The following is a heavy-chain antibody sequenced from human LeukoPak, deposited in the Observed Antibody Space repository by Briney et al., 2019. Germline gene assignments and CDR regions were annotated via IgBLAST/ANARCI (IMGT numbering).Heavy chain of an antibody. J-gene: IGHJ4*02. CDR3: ARRLTTEETFDY. CDR2: IYPDDSDT. D-gene: IGHD1-1*01. Sequence: GESLKISCKGSGYSFTTYWIGWVRQMPGKGLEWMGIIYPDDSDTRYSPSFQGQITISADKSINTAYLQWNSLRASDTAMYYCARRLTTEETFDYWGQGTLVTVSS. CDR1: GYSFTTYW. V-gene: IGHV5-51*01.